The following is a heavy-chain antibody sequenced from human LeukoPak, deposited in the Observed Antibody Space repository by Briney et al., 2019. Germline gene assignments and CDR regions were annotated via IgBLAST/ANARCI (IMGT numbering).Heavy chain of an antibody. CDR2: IYASGIT. J-gene: IGHJ4*02. CDR1: GGSISSDY. V-gene: IGHV4-4*09. CDR3: ARLGSGWPFDY. Sequence: KPSETLSLTCTVSGGSISSDYWSWIRQPPGKGLEWIGWIYASGITNYNPSLKSRVTISVDTSKNQFSLKLTSVTAADTAVYYCARLGSGWPFDYWGQGPLVTVSS. D-gene: IGHD6-25*01.